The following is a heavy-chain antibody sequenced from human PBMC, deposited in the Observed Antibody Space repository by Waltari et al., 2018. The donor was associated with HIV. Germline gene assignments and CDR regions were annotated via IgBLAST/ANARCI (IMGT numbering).Heavy chain of an antibody. CDR3: ARDLGRSMYSSSWYEKP. CDR1: GYTFTSYG. J-gene: IGHJ5*02. Sequence: QVQLVQSGAEVKKPGASVKVSCKASGYTFTSYGICWVRQAPGQGLEWMGWSSAYNGNTNYAQKLQGRVTMTTDTATSTAYMELRSLSSDDTAVYYCARDLGRSMYSSSWYEKPWGQGTLVTVSS. D-gene: IGHD6-13*01. V-gene: IGHV1-18*01. CDR2: SSAYNGNT.